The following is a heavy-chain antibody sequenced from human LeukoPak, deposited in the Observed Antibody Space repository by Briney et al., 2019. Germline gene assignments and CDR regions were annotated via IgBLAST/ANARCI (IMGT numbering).Heavy chain of an antibody. V-gene: IGHV1-46*01. CDR3: AKAAAGSQHSYYYYYYLDV. CDR2: INPSGGST. Sequence: GASVKVSCKASGYTFTSYYMHWVRQAPGQGLEWMGIINPSGGSTSYAQKSQGRVTMTRDTSISTAYMELSRLRSDDTAVYYCAKAAAGSQHSYYYYYYLDVWGTGTTVTISS. CDR1: GYTFTSYY. D-gene: IGHD6-13*01. J-gene: IGHJ6*03.